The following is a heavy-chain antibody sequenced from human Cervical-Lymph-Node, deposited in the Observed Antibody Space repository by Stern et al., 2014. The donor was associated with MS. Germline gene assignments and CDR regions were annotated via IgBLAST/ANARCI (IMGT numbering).Heavy chain of an antibody. CDR2: INPYNGGT. D-gene: IGHD1-14*01. J-gene: IGHJ4*02. Sequence: VQLVQSGAEVKKPGASVRVSCKASGYTFTDSYIHWVRQAPGQGLAWMGWINPYNGGTTSAQKFQGRVTMTSDTSSSTAYLELSRLTSDDTAVYYCASDDGIRRLDHWGQGTQVIVSS. CDR1: GYTFTDSY. CDR3: ASDDGIRRLDH. V-gene: IGHV1-2*02.